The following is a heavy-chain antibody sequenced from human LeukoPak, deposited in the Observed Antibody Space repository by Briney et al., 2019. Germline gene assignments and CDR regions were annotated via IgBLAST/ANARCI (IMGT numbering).Heavy chain of an antibody. CDR3: TTGNFRPY. Sequence: GGSLRLSCAASGFTFSVYAMTWVRQAPGKGLEWVGRIKRKTEGGTTDYVAPVKGRFIISRDDSKNTLYLQMNSLRTEDTAFYYCTTGNFRPYWGQGTLVTVSS. CDR2: IKRKTEGGTT. V-gene: IGHV3-15*01. J-gene: IGHJ4*02. CDR1: GFTFSVYA.